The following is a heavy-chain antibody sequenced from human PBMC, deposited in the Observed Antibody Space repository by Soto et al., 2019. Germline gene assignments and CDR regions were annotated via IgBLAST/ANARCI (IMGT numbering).Heavy chain of an antibody. CDR1: GFTFSSYA. Sequence: GGSLRLSCSASGFTFSSYAMHWVRQAPGKGLEYVSAISSNGGSTYYADSVKGRFTISRDNSKNTLYLQMSSLRAEDTAVYYCVKVNGVYCSGCSCYSDYWGQGTLVTVSS. V-gene: IGHV3-64D*08. CDR2: ISSNGGST. J-gene: IGHJ4*02. D-gene: IGHD2-15*01. CDR3: VKVNGVYCSGCSCYSDY.